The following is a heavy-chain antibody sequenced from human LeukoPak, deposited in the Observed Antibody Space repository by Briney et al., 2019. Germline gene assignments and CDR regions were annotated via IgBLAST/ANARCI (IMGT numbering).Heavy chain of an antibody. V-gene: IGHV4-39*01. CDR1: GGSISSSNYY. CDR2: IYYSGTT. CDR3: ARVAALGATFQH. D-gene: IGHD6-13*01. J-gene: IGHJ1*01. Sequence: SETLSLTCTVSGGSISSSNYYWGWIPQPPGKGLEWIGSIYYSGTTHYTPSLKSRVTISADTSKNQFSLKPRSVSAADTAVYYCARVAALGATFQHWGQGTLVTVSS.